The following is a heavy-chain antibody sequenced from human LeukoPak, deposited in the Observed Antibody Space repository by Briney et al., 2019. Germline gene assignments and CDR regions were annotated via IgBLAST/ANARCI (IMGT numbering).Heavy chain of an antibody. J-gene: IGHJ6*02. Sequence: GGSLRLSCAASGFTFSSYAMSWLLQAPGKGLEWVSAISGSGGSTYYADSVKGRFTISRDNSKNTLYLQMNSLRAEDTAVYYCAKAVSGGERPYGMDVWGQGTTVTVSS. CDR3: AKAVSGGERPYGMDV. CDR1: GFTFSSYA. V-gene: IGHV3-23*01. CDR2: ISGSGGST. D-gene: IGHD2-15*01.